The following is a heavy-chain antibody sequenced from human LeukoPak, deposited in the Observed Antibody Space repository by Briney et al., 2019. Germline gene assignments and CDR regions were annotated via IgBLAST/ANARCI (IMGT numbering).Heavy chain of an antibody. CDR1: GFTFSSYE. CDR2: ISSSGTTI. V-gene: IGHV3-48*03. CDR3: ARVRYQSADY. D-gene: IGHD3-16*02. J-gene: IGHJ4*02. Sequence: GGSLRLSCAVSGFTFSSYEMNWVRQAPGKGLEWVSYISSSGTTIHYADSVKGRFTISRDNAKYSVYLQMNSLRVEDTAVYYCARVRYQSADYWGQATLVTVPS.